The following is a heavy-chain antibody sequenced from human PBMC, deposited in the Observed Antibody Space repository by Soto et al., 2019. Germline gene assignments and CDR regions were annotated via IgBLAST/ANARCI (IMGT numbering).Heavy chain of an antibody. D-gene: IGHD2-15*01. J-gene: IGHJ4*02. V-gene: IGHV3-11*01. Sequence: QVQLVESGGGLAKPGGSLTLSCAASGFTFSHYFMTWIRQAPGKGLEWVSHISNSGSTTYYADYVKGRFTIARDNAKDSLSLQMNSLRAEDTAVYYCVREKYCSGGSCYSDYWGQGTLVTVSS. CDR2: ISNSGSTT. CDR1: GFTFSHYF. CDR3: VREKYCSGGSCYSDY.